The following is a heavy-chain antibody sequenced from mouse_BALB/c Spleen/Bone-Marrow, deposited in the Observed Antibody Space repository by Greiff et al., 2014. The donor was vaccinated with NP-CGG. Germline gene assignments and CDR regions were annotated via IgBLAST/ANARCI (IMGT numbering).Heavy chain of an antibody. V-gene: IGHV5-17*02. Sequence: EVKLMESGGGLVQPGGSRKLSCAASGFTFSSFGMHWVRQAPEKGLEWVAYISGGSSIIYYADTVKGRFTISRDNPKNTLFLQMTSLRSEDTAIYYCAREDYFGYAAMDYWGQGTSVTVSS. J-gene: IGHJ4*01. CDR2: ISGGSSII. CDR3: AREDYFGYAAMDY. D-gene: IGHD1-2*01. CDR1: GFTFSSFG.